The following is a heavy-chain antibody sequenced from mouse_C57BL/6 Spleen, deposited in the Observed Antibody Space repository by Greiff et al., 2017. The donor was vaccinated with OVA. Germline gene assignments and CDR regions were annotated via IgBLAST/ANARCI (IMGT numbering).Heavy chain of an antibody. D-gene: IGHD2-2*01. Sequence: EVHLVESGGDLVKPGGSLKLSCEASGFTFSSYGMSWVRQTPDKRLEWVATISSGGSYTYYPDSVKGRFTISRGNAKNTLYLQMSSLKSEDTAMYYCARHGGVTTKAMDYWGQGTSVTVSS. CDR2: ISSGGSYT. V-gene: IGHV5-6*01. CDR3: ARHGGVTTKAMDY. CDR1: GFTFSSYG. J-gene: IGHJ4*01.